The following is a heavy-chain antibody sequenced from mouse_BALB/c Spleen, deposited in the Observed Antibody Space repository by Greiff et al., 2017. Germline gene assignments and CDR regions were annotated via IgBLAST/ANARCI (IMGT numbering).Heavy chain of an antibody. CDR1: GFTFSSFG. Sequence: EVHLVESGGGLVQPGGSRKLSCAASGFTFSSFGMHWVRQAPEKGLEWVAYISSGSSTIYYADTVKGRFTISRDNPKNTLFLQMTSLRSEDTAMYYCARGLLTASWFAYWGEGTLVTVSA. CDR3: ARGLLTASWFAY. J-gene: IGHJ3*01. V-gene: IGHV5-17*02. D-gene: IGHD4-1*01. CDR2: ISSGSSTI.